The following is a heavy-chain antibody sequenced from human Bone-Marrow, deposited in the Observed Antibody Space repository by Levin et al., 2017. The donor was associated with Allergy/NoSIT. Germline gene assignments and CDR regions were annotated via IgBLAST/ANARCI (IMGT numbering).Heavy chain of an antibody. Sequence: GGSLRLSCEASGFTFSTYWMDWVRQAPGKGLEWVAKIKYDGSERQYVDSVKGRFTISRDNAKNSLYLQMNSLRVEDTAVYYCARDNGYCSGGSCDSVFEYWGQGTLVTVSS. D-gene: IGHD2-15*01. CDR1: GFTFSTYW. J-gene: IGHJ4*02. CDR2: IKYDGSER. CDR3: ARDNGYCSGGSCDSVFEY. V-gene: IGHV3-7*01.